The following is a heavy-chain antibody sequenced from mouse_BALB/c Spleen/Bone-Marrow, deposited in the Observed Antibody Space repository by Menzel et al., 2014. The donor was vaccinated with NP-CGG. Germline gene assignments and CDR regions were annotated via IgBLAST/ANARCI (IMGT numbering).Heavy chain of an antibody. CDR1: GFSLXSYG. D-gene: IGHD2-4*01. J-gene: IGHJ3*01. Sequence: QVQLQQSGPGLVAPSQSLSITCTVSGFSLXSYGVHWVRQPPGKGLEWLGVIWAGGSTNYNSALMSRLSISKDNSKSXVFLKMNSLQTDDTAMYYCAREATMITWFAYWGQGTLVTVSA. V-gene: IGHV2-9*02. CDR3: AREATMITWFAY. CDR2: IWAGGST.